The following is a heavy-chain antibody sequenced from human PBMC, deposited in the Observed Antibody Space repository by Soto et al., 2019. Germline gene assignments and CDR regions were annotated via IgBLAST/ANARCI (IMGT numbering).Heavy chain of an antibody. J-gene: IGHJ6*02. V-gene: IGHV5-51*01. CDR3: ARQVTYCRSTSCSHYYYYGMDV. CDR2: IYPGDSDT. D-gene: IGHD2-2*01. CDR1: GYSFTSYW. Sequence: GESLKISCKGSGYSFTSYWIGWVRQMPGKGLEWMGIIYPGDSDTRYSPSFQGQVTISADKSISTAYLQWSSLKAADTAMYYCARQVTYCRSTSCSHYYYYGMDVWGQGTTVTVSS.